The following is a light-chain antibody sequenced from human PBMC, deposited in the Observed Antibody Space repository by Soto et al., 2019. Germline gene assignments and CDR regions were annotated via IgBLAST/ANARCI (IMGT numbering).Light chain of an antibody. CDR2: SAS. V-gene: IGKV1-27*01. J-gene: IGKJ5*01. CDR3: QKFNTAPLT. Sequence: DIQMIQSPSSLSASVGDRVTITCRASQDISVYLAWYQQKPGKVPKLLIYSASTLQSGVPSRFSGSGSGTDLTLTISSLQPEDVATYYCQKFNTAPLTFGQGTRLEIK. CDR1: QDISVY.